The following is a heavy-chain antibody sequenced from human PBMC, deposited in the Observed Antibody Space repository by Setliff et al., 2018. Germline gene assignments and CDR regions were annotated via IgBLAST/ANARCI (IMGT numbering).Heavy chain of an antibody. CDR1: GFTFSSYS. D-gene: IGHD3-22*01. V-gene: IGHV3-74*01. Sequence: GGSLRLSCVVSGFTFSSYSMNWVRQTPGKGPVWVSRIDKDGTTTSYADSVKCRFIISRDNAKNTLYLQMKSLRAEDTAVYYCASSLEFYYDTNGFYGFDYWGQGTRVTVSS. CDR2: IDKDGTTT. CDR3: ASSLEFYYDTNGFYGFDY. J-gene: IGHJ4*02.